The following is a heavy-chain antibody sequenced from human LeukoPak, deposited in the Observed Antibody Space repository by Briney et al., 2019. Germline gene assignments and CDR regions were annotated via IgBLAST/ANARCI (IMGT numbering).Heavy chain of an antibody. V-gene: IGHV3-23*01. CDR3: AKDSEWLVSYLFDY. CDR2: ISSSGGST. D-gene: IGHD6-19*01. Sequence: PGGSLRLSCAASGFTFSSYEMNWVRQAPGKGLEWVSYISSSGGSTYYADSVKGRFTISRDNSKNTLYLQMNSLRAEDTAVYYCAKDSEWLVSYLFDYWGQGTLVTVSS. CDR1: GFTFSSYE. J-gene: IGHJ4*02.